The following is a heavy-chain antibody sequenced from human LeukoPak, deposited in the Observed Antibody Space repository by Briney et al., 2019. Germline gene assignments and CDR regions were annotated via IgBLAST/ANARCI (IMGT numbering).Heavy chain of an antibody. CDR3: ARAGSVTTIPFDY. D-gene: IGHD5-12*01. CDR1: GGSISSGGYS. V-gene: IGHV4-30-2*01. J-gene: IGHJ4*02. Sequence: SATLSLTCAVSGGSISSGGYSWSWIRQPPGKGLEWIGYIYHSGSTYYNPSLKSRVTISVDRSKNQFSLKLSSVTAADTAVYYCARAGSVTTIPFDYWGQGTLVTVSS. CDR2: IYHSGST.